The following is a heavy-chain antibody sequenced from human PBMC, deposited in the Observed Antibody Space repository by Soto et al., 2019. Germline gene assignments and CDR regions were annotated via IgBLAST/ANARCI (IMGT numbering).Heavy chain of an antibody. D-gene: IGHD3-22*01. Sequence: ASVKVSCKASGYTFTSYYMHWVRQAPGQGLEWMGIINPSGGSTSYAQKFQGRVTMTRDTSTSTVYMELSSLRSEDTAVYYCARRYYDSSGYSFPLGFDPWGQGTLVTVSS. CDR3: ARRYYDSSGYSFPLGFDP. CDR1: GYTFTSYY. V-gene: IGHV1-46*03. J-gene: IGHJ5*02. CDR2: INPSGGST.